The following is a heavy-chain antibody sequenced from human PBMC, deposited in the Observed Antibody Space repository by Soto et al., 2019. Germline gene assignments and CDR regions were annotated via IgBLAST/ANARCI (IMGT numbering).Heavy chain of an antibody. Sequence: GESLKISCKGSGYSFTSYWIGWVRQMPGKGLEWMGIIYPGDSDTRYSPSFQGQVTISADKSISTAYLQWSSLKASDTAMYYCARYGSGYDFRHYYYYYMDVWGKGTTVTVSS. D-gene: IGHD5-12*01. CDR2: IYPGDSDT. J-gene: IGHJ6*03. CDR3: ARYGSGYDFRHYYYYYMDV. CDR1: GYSFTSYW. V-gene: IGHV5-51*01.